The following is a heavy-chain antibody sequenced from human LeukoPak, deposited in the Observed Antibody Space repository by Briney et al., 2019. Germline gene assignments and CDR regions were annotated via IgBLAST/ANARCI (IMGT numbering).Heavy chain of an antibody. Sequence: TSETLSLTCTVSGGSISSSSYYWGWIRQPPGKGLEWIGSIYYSGSTYYNPSLKSRVTISLDTSKNQFSLKLSSVTAADTAVYYCARDRTIVVVTATYDAFDIWGQGTMVTVSS. J-gene: IGHJ3*02. V-gene: IGHV4-39*07. CDR1: GGSISSSSYY. D-gene: IGHD2-21*02. CDR2: IYYSGST. CDR3: ARDRTIVVVTATYDAFDI.